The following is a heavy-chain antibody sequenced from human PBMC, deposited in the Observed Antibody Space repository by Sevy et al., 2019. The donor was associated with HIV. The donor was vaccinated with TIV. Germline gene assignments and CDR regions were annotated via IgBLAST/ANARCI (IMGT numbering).Heavy chain of an antibody. Sequence: ASVKVSCKASGYTLTSYAMNWVRQAPGQGLEWMGWINTNTGNPTYAQGFTGRFVFSLDTSVSTAYLQISSLKAEDTAVYYCARGGPFGSNYYDSQNWFDPWGQGTLVTVSS. V-gene: IGHV7-4-1*02. CDR3: ARGGPFGSNYYDSQNWFDP. CDR1: GYTLTSYA. D-gene: IGHD3-22*01. CDR2: INTNTGNP. J-gene: IGHJ5*02.